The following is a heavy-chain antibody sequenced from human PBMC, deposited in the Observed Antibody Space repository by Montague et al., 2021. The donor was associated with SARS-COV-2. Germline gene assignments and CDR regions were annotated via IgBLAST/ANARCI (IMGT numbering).Heavy chain of an antibody. Sequence: SLRLSCAASGFTFSNYDMSWVRQAPGKGLEWVSIINGSGARTSYADSVQGRITISSDNSTNMLYLQMNSLRADDTAIYYCAKRPLGGAFDIWGQGTMVTVSS. CDR1: GFTFSNYD. D-gene: IGHD7-27*01. J-gene: IGHJ3*02. CDR3: AKRPLGGAFDI. CDR2: INGSGART. V-gene: IGHV3-23*01.